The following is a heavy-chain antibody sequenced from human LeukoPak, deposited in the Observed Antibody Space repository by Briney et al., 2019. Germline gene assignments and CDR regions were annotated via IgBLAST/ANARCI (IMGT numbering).Heavy chain of an antibody. CDR1: GFTFSTYW. CDR2: IKQDGSEK. V-gene: IGHV3-7*04. J-gene: IGHJ4*02. D-gene: IGHD6-13*01. CDR3: ARGVSWTFDN. Sequence: GGSLRLSCAASGFTFSTYWMSWVRQAPGKGLEWVANIKQDGSEKYYVDSVKGRFTVSRDNAKNSLSLQMNILRVEDAAVYYCARGVSWTFDNWGRGALVTVSS.